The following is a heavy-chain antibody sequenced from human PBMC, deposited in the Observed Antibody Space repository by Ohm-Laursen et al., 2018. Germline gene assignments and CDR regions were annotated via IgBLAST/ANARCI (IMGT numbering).Heavy chain of an antibody. Sequence: SLRLSCSASGFTFSTYPMHWVRQGPGKGVVWVSRADSGGSATSYADSVKGRFTISRDNAKNTLYLQMNSLRAEDTAVYYCAKDRGSTSFYYGLDVWGQGTTVTVSS. D-gene: IGHD2-2*01. V-gene: IGHV3-74*01. CDR3: AKDRGSTSFYYGLDV. CDR2: ADSGGSAT. CDR1: GFTFSTYP. J-gene: IGHJ6*02.